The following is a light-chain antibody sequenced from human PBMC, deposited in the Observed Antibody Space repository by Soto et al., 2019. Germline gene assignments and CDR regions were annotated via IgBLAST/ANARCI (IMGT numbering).Light chain of an antibody. CDR1: QSVSSN. J-gene: IGKJ2*01. Sequence: EIVMTQSPATLSVSPGERATLSCRASQSVSSNLAWYQQKPGQAPRLLIYGASTRATGIPARFGGSGSGTEFTLTISSLQSEDFAVYYCQQYNNWPPYTFGQGTKVDIK. CDR3: QQYNNWPPYT. CDR2: GAS. V-gene: IGKV3-15*01.